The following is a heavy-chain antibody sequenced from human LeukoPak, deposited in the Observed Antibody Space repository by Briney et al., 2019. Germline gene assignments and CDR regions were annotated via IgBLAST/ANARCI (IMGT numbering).Heavy chain of an antibody. CDR3: ARVDSSGWYILS. Sequence: GGSLGLSCAASGFTFSSYAMHWVRQAPGKGLEWVAVISYDGSNKYYADSVKGRFTISRDNAKNSLYLQMNSLRAEDTAVYYCARVDSSGWYILSWGQGTLVTVSS. D-gene: IGHD6-19*01. CDR2: ISYDGSNK. V-gene: IGHV3-30-3*01. CDR1: GFTFSSYA. J-gene: IGHJ5*02.